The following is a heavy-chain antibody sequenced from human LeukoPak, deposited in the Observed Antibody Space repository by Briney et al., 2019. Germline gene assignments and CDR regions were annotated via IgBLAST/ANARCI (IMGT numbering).Heavy chain of an antibody. CDR2: ISAYNGNT. CDR1: GYTFTSYG. CDR3: ASLRTRSRLYYMDV. Sequence: ASVKVSCKASGYTFTSYGISWVRQAPGQGLEWMGWISAYNGNTNYAQKLQGRVTMTTDTSTSTAYMELRSLRSDDTAVYYCASLRTRSRLYYMDVWGKGTTVTVSS. J-gene: IGHJ6*03. V-gene: IGHV1-18*01. D-gene: IGHD1-1*01.